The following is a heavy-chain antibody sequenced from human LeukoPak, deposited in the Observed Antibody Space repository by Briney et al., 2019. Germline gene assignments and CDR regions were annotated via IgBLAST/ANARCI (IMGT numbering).Heavy chain of an antibody. CDR1: GFTFSSYA. CDR2: ISSSSSYI. J-gene: IGHJ4*02. Sequence: PGGSLRLSCAASGFTFSSYAMRWVRQAPGKGLEWVSSISSSSSYIYYADSVKGRFTISRDNAKNSLYLQMNSLRAEDTAVYYCARDSIAVAGTDYWGQGTLVTVSS. CDR3: ARDSIAVAGTDY. D-gene: IGHD6-19*01. V-gene: IGHV3-21*01.